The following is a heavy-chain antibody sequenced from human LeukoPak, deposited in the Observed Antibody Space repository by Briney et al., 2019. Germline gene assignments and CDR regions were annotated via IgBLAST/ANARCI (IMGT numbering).Heavy chain of an antibody. CDR2: ISGSGVST. D-gene: IGHD3-10*01. V-gene: IGHV3-23*01. Sequence: GGSLRLSCAASGFRFSSYAMSWVRQAPGKGLEWVSAISGSGVSTYYADSVKGRFTISRDNSKNTLYLQMNSLRAEDTAVYYCAKDGGEGPITMVRGVPIYYYYGMDVWGQGTTVTVSS. CDR3: AKDGGEGPITMVRGVPIYYYYGMDV. J-gene: IGHJ6*02. CDR1: GFRFSSYA.